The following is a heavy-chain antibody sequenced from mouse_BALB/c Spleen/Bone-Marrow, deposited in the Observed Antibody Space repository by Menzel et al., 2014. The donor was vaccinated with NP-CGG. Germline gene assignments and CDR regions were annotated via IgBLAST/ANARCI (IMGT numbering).Heavy chain of an antibody. CDR2: IYPGDGDT. V-gene: IGHV1-87*01. CDR3: ARGFPFDY. Sequence: VMLVESGAELARPGASVKLSCKASGYTFTSYWMQWVKQRPGQGLEWIGAIYPGDGDTRYTQKFKGKATLTADKSSSTAYTQLSSLASEDSAVYYCARGFPFDYWGQGTTLTVSS. CDR1: GYTFTSYW. J-gene: IGHJ2*01.